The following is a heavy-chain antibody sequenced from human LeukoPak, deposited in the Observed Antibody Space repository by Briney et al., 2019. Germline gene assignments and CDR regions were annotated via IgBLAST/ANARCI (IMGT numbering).Heavy chain of an antibody. CDR3: ARHEYSNYVFDY. CDR2: IYTGDSDI. D-gene: IGHD4-11*01. J-gene: IGHJ4*02. CDR1: GYNFASYR. V-gene: IGHV5-51*01. Sequence: GESLKISCKGSGYNFASYRIGWVRQMPGRGLEWMGIIYTGDSDIIYSPSFQGQVTISADKSISTAYLQWSSLKASDTAMYYCARHEYSNYVFDYWGQGTLVTVSS.